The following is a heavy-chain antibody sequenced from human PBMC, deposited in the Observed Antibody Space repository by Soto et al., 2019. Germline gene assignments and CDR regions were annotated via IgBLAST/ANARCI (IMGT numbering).Heavy chain of an antibody. D-gene: IGHD2-15*01. J-gene: IGHJ5*02. CDR2: ITGIDGRT. V-gene: IGHV3-23*01. CDR1: GFTFGNYA. Sequence: GGSLRLSCVGSGFTFGNYAMSWVRQAPGKGLEWVSSITGIDGRTYYADSVKGRFAISRDNPKNTLYLQMNNLRAEDTAMFYCAKDRGPYCSGGICYPPSWFDPWGQGTQVTVSS. CDR3: AKDRGPYCSGGICYPPSWFDP.